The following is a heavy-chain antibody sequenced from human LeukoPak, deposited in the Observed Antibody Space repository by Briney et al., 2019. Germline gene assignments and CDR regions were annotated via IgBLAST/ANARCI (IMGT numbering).Heavy chain of an antibody. V-gene: IGHV4-61*01. D-gene: IGHD6-25*01. CDR1: GVPVSSGSYY. Sequence: SETLTLTCTVSGVPVSSGSYYWSWIRQSPGEGLHFFAYIYYNRSTTHNPPLKSRFTISIDTSKNQFSLRLQSGGAADSAVYYYARGGSAFDIWGQGTMVTVSS. CDR3: ARGGSAFDI. J-gene: IGHJ3*02. CDR2: IYYNRST.